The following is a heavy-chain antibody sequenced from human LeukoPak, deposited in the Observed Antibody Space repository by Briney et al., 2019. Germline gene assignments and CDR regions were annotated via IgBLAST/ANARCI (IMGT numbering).Heavy chain of an antibody. Sequence: GGSLRLSCAASGFTFSSYGMSWVRQAPGKGLEWVSAISGSGGSAYYADSVKGRFTISRDNSKSTLYLQMNSLRAEDTAVYYCANSPDSSGYFDYWGQGTLVTVSS. CDR2: ISGSGGSA. D-gene: IGHD3-22*01. J-gene: IGHJ4*02. CDR1: GFTFSSYG. CDR3: ANSPDSSGYFDY. V-gene: IGHV3-23*01.